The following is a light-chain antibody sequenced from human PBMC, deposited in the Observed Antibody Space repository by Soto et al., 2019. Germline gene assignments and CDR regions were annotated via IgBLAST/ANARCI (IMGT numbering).Light chain of an antibody. J-gene: IGKJ5*01. V-gene: IGKV3-15*01. Sequence: EIVMTQSPVTLSASPGKISTLSCRASQSVDNNVAWYKQQPGQAPRLLIVGSFARATGIPARFSGSGSGSEFTLTISGLKSEDFAVYYCQQRSTRPTFGHGTRLEIK. CDR2: GSF. CDR1: QSVDNN. CDR3: QQRSTRPT.